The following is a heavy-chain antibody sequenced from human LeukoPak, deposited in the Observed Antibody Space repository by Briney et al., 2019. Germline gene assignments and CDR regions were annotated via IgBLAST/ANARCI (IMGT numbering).Heavy chain of an antibody. Sequence: NPSETLSLTCAVYGGSFSGYYWSWIRQPPGKGLEWIGEINHSGSTNYNPSLKSRVTISVDTSKNQFSLKLSSVTAADTAVYYCARGEWELGYYMDVWGKGTTVTISS. CDR2: INHSGST. J-gene: IGHJ6*03. CDR1: GGSFSGYY. D-gene: IGHD1-26*01. V-gene: IGHV4-34*01. CDR3: ARGEWELGYYMDV.